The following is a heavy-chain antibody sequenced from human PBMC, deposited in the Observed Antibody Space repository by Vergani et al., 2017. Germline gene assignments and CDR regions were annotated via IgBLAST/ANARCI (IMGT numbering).Heavy chain of an antibody. J-gene: IGHJ6*03. Sequence: QVQLVQSGAEVKKPGASVKVSCKASGYTFTSYGISWVRQAPGQGLEWMGWISAYNGNTNYAQKLQGRVTITTDTSTSTAYMELRRLRSDDTAVYYCARRRDDGDYPACYYYFMDVWGKGTTVTVSS. CDR1: GYTFTSYG. CDR2: ISAYNGNT. CDR3: ARRRDDGDYPACYYYFMDV. V-gene: IGHV1-18*01. D-gene: IGHD4-17*01.